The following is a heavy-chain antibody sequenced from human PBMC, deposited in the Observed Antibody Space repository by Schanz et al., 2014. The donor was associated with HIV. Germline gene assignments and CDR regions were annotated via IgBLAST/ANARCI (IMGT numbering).Heavy chain of an antibody. D-gene: IGHD6-19*01. CDR1: GFTFSSYS. J-gene: IGHJ6*02. CDR3: ARGRGIAVADYGMDV. Sequence: VQLVESGGGLVKPGGSLRLSCAASGFTFSSYSMNWVRQAPGKGLEWVSSVSSGSSFIYYADSVKGRFTISRDNAKNSLYLQMNSLRAEDTAVYYCARGRGIAVADYGMDVWGQGTTVTVSS. CDR2: VSSGSSFI. V-gene: IGHV3-21*01.